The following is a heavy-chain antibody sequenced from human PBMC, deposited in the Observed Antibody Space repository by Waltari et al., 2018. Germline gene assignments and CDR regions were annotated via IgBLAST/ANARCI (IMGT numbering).Heavy chain of an antibody. Sequence: QVQLQPWGAGLLKPSETLSLTCAAYGGSFSGSYWTWIRQPPGRGLEWSGEIKHSGSTNYNPSLKRRVTISVDTSKNQFSLKLSSVTAADTAVYYCARLKAAAGTNYYYYYMDVWGKGTTVTISS. J-gene: IGHJ6*03. D-gene: IGHD6-13*01. CDR3: ARLKAAAGTNYYYYYMDV. CDR1: GGSFSGSY. CDR2: IKHSGST. V-gene: IGHV4-34*01.